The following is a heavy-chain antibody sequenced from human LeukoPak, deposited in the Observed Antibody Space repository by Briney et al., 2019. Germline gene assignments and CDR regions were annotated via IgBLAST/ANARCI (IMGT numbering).Heavy chain of an antibody. CDR3: AKSAGYYDFWSGYYSMDV. CDR2: INPNSGGT. V-gene: IGHV1-2*02. Sequence: ASVKVSCKASGYTFTGYYMHWVRQASGQGLEWMGWINPNSGGTNYAQKFQGRVTMTRDTSISTAYMELSRLRSDDTAVYYCAKSAGYYDFWSGYYSMDVWGQGTTVTVSS. J-gene: IGHJ6*02. CDR1: GYTFTGYY. D-gene: IGHD3-3*01.